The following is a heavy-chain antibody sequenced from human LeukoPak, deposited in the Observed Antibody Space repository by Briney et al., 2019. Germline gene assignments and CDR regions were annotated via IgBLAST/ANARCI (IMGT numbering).Heavy chain of an antibody. Sequence: GGSLRLSCAASGCALSSHWMTWVRQVPGRGPEWVANVNRDGSETYYLDSVKGRFTISKDNAKNSLYLRMNSLRAEDTALYHCARNNGMDVWGQGTTVIVSS. V-gene: IGHV3-7*03. J-gene: IGHJ6*02. CDR1: GCALSSHW. CDR2: VNRDGSET. CDR3: ARNNGMDV.